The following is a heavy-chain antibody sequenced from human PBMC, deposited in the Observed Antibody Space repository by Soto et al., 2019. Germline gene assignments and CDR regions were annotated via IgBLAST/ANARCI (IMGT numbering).Heavy chain of an antibody. D-gene: IGHD3-22*01. Sequence: QVQLQESGPGLVKPSETLSLTCTVSGGSISSYYWSWIRQPPGKGLEWIGYIYYSGSTNYNPSPERRVTRSVDTAKNQFFLKLSSVTAADTAVYYCARGHLDYYDTLNCFDPWGQGTLVTVSS. CDR1: GGSISSYY. J-gene: IGHJ5*02. CDR3: ARGHLDYYDTLNCFDP. CDR2: IYYSGST. V-gene: IGHV4-59*01.